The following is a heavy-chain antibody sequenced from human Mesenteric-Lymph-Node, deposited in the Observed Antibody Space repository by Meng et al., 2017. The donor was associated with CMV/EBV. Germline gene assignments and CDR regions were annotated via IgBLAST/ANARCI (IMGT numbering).Heavy chain of an antibody. CDR1: GYTFTSYD. CDR3: ARDGCSSTSCYTDAWFDP. CDR2: MNPNSGNT. J-gene: IGHJ5*02. D-gene: IGHD2-2*02. V-gene: IGHV1-8*01. Sequence: ASVKVSCKASGYTFTSYDINWVRQATGQGLEWMGWMNPNSGNTGYAQKFQGRVTMTRNTSISTAYMELSRLRSDDTAVYYCARDGCSSTSCYTDAWFDPWGQGTLVTVSS.